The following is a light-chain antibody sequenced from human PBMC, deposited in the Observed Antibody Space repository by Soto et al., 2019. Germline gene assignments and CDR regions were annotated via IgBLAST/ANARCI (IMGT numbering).Light chain of an antibody. CDR1: QSVSSY. CDR3: QQRSNWPPAIT. J-gene: IGKJ5*01. Sequence: EIVLTQSPATLSLSPGERATLSCRASQSVSSYVAWYQQKPGQAPRLLIYDASNRATGIPARFSGSGSGTDFTLTISSIEPEDCAVYYCQQRSNWPPAITCGQGTRLEIK. V-gene: IGKV3-11*01. CDR2: DAS.